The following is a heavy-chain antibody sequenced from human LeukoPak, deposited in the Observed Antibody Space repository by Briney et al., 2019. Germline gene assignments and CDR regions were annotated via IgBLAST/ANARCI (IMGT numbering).Heavy chain of an antibody. V-gene: IGHV3-30*18. CDR2: ISSDGTKK. D-gene: IGHD2-15*01. J-gene: IGHJ4*02. CDR3: AKRRDYCSGGSCYSLDY. Sequence: PARSLRLSCAASGFGFSDYGMHWVRQAPGRGLEWVAVISSDGTKKAYADSVKGRFTISRDNSENTLYLQMSSLRAEDTAVYYCAKRRDYCSGGSCYSLDYWGQGTLVTVSS. CDR1: GFGFSDYG.